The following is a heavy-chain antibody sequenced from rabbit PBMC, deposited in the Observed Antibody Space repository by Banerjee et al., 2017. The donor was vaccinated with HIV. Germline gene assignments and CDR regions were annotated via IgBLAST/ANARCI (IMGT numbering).Heavy chain of an antibody. V-gene: IGHV1S45*01. D-gene: IGHD8-1*01. CDR1: GFSFSSSYY. J-gene: IGHJ4*01. CDR3: ARDRDTGSVYYFDL. Sequence: QEQLVESGGGLVQPEGSLTLTCKASGFSFSSSYYMCWVRQAPGKGLEWIGCIATGSGNTVYASWAKGRFTISKTSSTTVTLQMTSLTAADTATYFCARDRDTGSVYYFDLWGQGTLVTVS. CDR2: IATGSGNT.